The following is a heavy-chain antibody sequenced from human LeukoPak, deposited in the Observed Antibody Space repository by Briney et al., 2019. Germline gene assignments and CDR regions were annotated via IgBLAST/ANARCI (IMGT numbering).Heavy chain of an antibody. Sequence: GGSLRLSCAASGFTFSSYAMSWVCQAPGKGLEWVSAISGSGGSTYYVDSVKGRFTISRDNSKNTLYLQMNSLRAEDTAVYYCAKWGPHYDFWSGYFDYWGQGTLVTVSS. V-gene: IGHV3-23*01. J-gene: IGHJ4*02. CDR2: ISGSGGST. D-gene: IGHD3-3*01. CDR3: AKWGPHYDFWSGYFDY. CDR1: GFTFSSYA.